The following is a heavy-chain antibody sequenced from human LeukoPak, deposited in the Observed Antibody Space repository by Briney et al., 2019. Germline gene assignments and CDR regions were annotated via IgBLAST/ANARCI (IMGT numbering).Heavy chain of an antibody. CDR1: GYTFTSYG. Sequence: ASVKVSCKASGYTFTSYGISWVRQAPGQGLEWMGWISAYNGNTNYAQKLQGRVTMTTDTSTSTAYMELRSLRSDDTAVYYCARDRGYTAMVLDAFDIWGQGTMVTVSS. CDR2: ISAYNGNT. V-gene: IGHV1-18*01. D-gene: IGHD5-18*01. J-gene: IGHJ3*02. CDR3: ARDRGYTAMVLDAFDI.